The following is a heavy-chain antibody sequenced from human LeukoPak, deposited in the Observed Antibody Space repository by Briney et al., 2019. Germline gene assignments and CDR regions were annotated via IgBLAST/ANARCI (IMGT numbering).Heavy chain of an antibody. CDR1: GGSISSYY. D-gene: IGHD6-19*01. V-gene: IGHV4-4*07. Sequence: PSETLSLTCTVSGGSISSYYWSWIRQFAGKGLEWIGRIYTSGTTHYNPSLKSRVTMSVDTSNNQFSLKLSSVTAADTAVYYCARDVGAHTSGWYSVAFDIWGQGTMVTVSS. CDR3: ARDVGAHTSGWYSVAFDI. J-gene: IGHJ3*02. CDR2: IYTSGTT.